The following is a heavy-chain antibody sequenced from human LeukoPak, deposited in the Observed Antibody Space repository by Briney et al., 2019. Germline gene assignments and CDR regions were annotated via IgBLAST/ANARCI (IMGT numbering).Heavy chain of an antibody. CDR1: GGSITSYH. V-gene: IGHV4-59*01. Sequence: SETLSLTCTISGGSITSYHWSWIRQPPGKGLEWIGYIYYSGSTNYNPSLKSRVTISEDTSKNQFSLKLRSVTAADTAVYYCARGSRDGYNHFDYWGQGTLVTVSS. CDR3: ARGSRDGYNHFDY. CDR2: IYYSGST. J-gene: IGHJ4*02. D-gene: IGHD5-24*01.